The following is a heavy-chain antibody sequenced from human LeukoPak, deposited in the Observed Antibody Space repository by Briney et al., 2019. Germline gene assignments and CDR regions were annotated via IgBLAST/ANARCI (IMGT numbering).Heavy chain of an antibody. Sequence: HAGGSLRLSCTASGFTVSSNYMSWVRQAPGKGLEWVSVIYSGGTTYYADSVKGRFTISRDNSKNTLYLQMNSLRAEDTAVYYCARDWKGGYNYGHPTLTSDYWGQGTLVTVSS. CDR2: IYSGGTT. J-gene: IGHJ4*02. V-gene: IGHV3-66*01. CDR3: ARDWKGGYNYGHPTLTSDY. CDR1: GFTVSSNY. D-gene: IGHD5-18*01.